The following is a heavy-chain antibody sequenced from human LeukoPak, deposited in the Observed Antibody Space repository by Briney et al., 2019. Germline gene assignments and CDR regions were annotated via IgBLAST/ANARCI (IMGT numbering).Heavy chain of an antibody. CDR1: GFTFSNYW. J-gene: IGHJ4*02. Sequence: GGSLRLSCAASGFTFSNYWMHWLRQTPGKGLVWVSRINSDASVTTYADSVKGRFTISRDNAKNTLYLQMNSLRAEDTAVYYCARVTAVAGTSVGVDAWGQGILVTVS. CDR3: ARVTAVAGTSVGVDA. D-gene: IGHD6-19*01. CDR2: INSDASVT. V-gene: IGHV3-74*01.